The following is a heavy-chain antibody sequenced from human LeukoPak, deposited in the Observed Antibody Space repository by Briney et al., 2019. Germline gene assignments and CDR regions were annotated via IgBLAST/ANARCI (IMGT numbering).Heavy chain of an antibody. D-gene: IGHD6-13*01. V-gene: IGHV4-59*12. CDR1: GGSISSYY. Sequence: PSETLSLTCTVSGGSISSYYWSWIRQPPGKGLEWIGYIYYSGSTNYNPSLKSRVIISIDSSKNQFSLRLTSVTAADKAVYYCARVTRPQQQVGPDFDYWGQGTLVTVSS. J-gene: IGHJ4*02. CDR3: ARVTRPQQQVGPDFDY. CDR2: IYYSGST.